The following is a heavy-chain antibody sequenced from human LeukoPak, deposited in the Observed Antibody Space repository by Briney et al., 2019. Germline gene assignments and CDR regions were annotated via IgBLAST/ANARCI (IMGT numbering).Heavy chain of an antibody. CDR2: MNPNSGNA. CDR1: GYTFTSYD. Sequence: GDSVKVSCKASGYTFTSYDINWVRQATGQGLEWMGWMNPNSGNAVYAQKFQGRVTMTRNTSITTAYMELTSLRSEDTAMYYCARGQSQFDYWGQGTLVAVSS. CDR3: ARGQSQFDY. V-gene: IGHV1-8*01. J-gene: IGHJ4*02.